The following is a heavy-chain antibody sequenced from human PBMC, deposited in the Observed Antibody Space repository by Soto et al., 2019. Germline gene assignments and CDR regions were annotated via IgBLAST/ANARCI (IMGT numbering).Heavy chain of an antibody. CDR2: IIPFYDKP. Sequence: QVELVQSGIEVKNPGSSVKVSCKASGDTFSKYDINWVRQAPGQGLEWMGGIIPFYDKPNYAENFLGRVTISADKFTATAYLEFGSLRSEDTDVYFCARGYRELFFYAMEVWGRGTPVIVS. D-gene: IGHD3-10*01. CDR1: GDTFSKYD. V-gene: IGHV1-69*06. CDR3: ARGYRELFFYAMEV. J-gene: IGHJ6*02.